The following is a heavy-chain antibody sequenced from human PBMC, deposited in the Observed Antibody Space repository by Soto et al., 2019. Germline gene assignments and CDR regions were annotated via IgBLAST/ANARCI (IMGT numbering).Heavy chain of an antibody. D-gene: IGHD2-15*01. J-gene: IGHJ3*02. V-gene: IGHV2-5*02. Sequence: SGPTLVNPTQTLTLTCTFSGFSLSTSGVGVGWIRQPPGKALEWLALIYWDDDKRYSPSLKSRLTITKDTSKNQVVLTMTNMDPVDTATYYCVHSFRPEVVVAATGAFDIWGQGTMVTVSS. CDR3: VHSFRPEVVVAATGAFDI. CDR1: GFSLSTSGVG. CDR2: IYWDDDK.